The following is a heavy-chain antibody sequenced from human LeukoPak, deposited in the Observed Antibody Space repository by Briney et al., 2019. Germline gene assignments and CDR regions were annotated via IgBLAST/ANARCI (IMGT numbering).Heavy chain of an antibody. CDR3: ASSPDSSGYNI. D-gene: IGHD3-22*01. J-gene: IGHJ3*02. CDR2: INHSGST. V-gene: IGHV4-34*01. Sequence: SETLSLTCAVYGGSFSGYYWSWIRQPPGKGLEWVGEINHSGSTNYNPSLKSRVTISVDTSKNQFSLKLSSVTAADTAVYYCASSPDSSGYNIWGQGTMVTVS. CDR1: GGSFSGYY.